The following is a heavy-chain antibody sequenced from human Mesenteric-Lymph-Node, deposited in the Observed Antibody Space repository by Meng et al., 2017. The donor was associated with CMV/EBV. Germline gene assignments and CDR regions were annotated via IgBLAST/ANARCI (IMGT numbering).Heavy chain of an antibody. V-gene: IGHV2-5*02. CDR2: IYWDDDK. CDR3: AHKGSDILTGYPFDY. CDR1: GFSLSTSGVG. D-gene: IGHD3-9*01. Sequence: SGFSLSTSGVGVGWIRQPPGKALEWLALIYWDDDKRYSPSLKSRLTITKDTSKNQVVLTMTNMDPVDTATYYCAHKGSDILTGYPFDYWGQGTLVTVSS. J-gene: IGHJ4*02.